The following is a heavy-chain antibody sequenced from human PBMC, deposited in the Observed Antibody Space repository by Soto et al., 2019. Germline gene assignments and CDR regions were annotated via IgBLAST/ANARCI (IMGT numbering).Heavy chain of an antibody. CDR3: ASLRGFSGDVAY. D-gene: IGHD5-12*01. J-gene: IGHJ4*02. CDR1: GNSFTDYW. V-gene: IGHV5-10-1*01. Sequence: EVQLVQSGAEVKKPGESLRISCQGSGNSFTDYWITWARQMPGKGLEWMGRIDPSDSYTNYNPSFQVHVTISADKSIGIAYLQWGSPKASDTAIYYCASLRGFSGDVAYWGQGTLVTVSS. CDR2: IDPSDSYT.